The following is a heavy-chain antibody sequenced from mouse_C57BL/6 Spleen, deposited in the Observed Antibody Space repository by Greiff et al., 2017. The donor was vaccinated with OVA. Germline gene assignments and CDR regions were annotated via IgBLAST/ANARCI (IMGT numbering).Heavy chain of an antibody. Sequence: VQLQQPGAELVKPGASVKLSCKASGYTFTSYWMHWVKQRPGQGLEWIGMIHPNSGSTYYNEKFKSKATLTVDKSSSTAYMQLSSLTSEDSAVYYCAKGYYRFAYWGQGTLVTVSA. D-gene: IGHD2-3*01. J-gene: IGHJ3*01. CDR3: AKGYYRFAY. CDR2: IHPNSGST. CDR1: GYTFTSYW. V-gene: IGHV1-64*01.